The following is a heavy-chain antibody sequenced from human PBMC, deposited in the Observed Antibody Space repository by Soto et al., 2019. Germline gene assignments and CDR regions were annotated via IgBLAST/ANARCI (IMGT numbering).Heavy chain of an antibody. CDR2: IYYSGTT. V-gene: IGHV4-59*13. CDR1: DGSRSSCS. Sequence: SENCSASDGSRSSCSRSWIRKNTGQGLEWMWYIYYSGTTNYHPSLKSPVTISVNTSKNQLSLKLSSVTAADTAVYYCARASYYASGRHSAMDVRGQGTTVPVSS. J-gene: IGHJ6*02. D-gene: IGHD3-10*01. CDR3: ARASYYASGRHSAMDV.